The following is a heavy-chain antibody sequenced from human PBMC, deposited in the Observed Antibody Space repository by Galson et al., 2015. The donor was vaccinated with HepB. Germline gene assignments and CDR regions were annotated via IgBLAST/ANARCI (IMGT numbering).Heavy chain of an antibody. CDR2: ISGSGGNT. CDR3: AKDRAESRGGSGSYHY. V-gene: IGHV3-23*01. D-gene: IGHD3-10*01. CDR1: GFTFGSYA. Sequence: SLRLSCAASGFTFGSYAMSWVRQAPGKGLEWVSAISGSGGNTYYADSVKGRFTISRDNSKNTLYLQMNSLRVEDTAVYYCAKDRAESRGGSGSYHYWGQGTLVTVSS. J-gene: IGHJ4*02.